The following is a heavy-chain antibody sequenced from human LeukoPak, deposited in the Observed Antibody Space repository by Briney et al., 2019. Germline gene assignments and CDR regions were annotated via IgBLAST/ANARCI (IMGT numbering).Heavy chain of an antibody. J-gene: IGHJ6*02. D-gene: IGHD1-26*01. CDR1: GFPFRNCV. Sequence: RSLRLSCVASGFPFRNCVMRWVRQAPGKGVQWVVGILNDGSSTEYADSVNGRFTVSRDNSENTLYLQMNSLRDDDTAVYYCAKYRGAALYYHYGLDVWGPGTTVIVSS. CDR2: ILNDGSST. V-gene: IGHV3-30*18. CDR3: AKYRGAALYYHYGLDV.